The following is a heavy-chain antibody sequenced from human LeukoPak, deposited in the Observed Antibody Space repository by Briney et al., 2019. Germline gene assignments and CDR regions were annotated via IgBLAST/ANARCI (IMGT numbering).Heavy chain of an antibody. Sequence: SVKVSCKASGGTFSSYAISWVRQAPEQGLEWMGGIIPIFGTANYAQKFQGRVTITTDESTSTAYMELSSLRSEDTAVYYCATGNIVVVPAAMDVWGKGTTVTVSS. CDR3: ATGNIVVVPAAMDV. J-gene: IGHJ6*04. D-gene: IGHD2-2*01. CDR2: IIPIFGTA. V-gene: IGHV1-69*05. CDR1: GGTFSSYA.